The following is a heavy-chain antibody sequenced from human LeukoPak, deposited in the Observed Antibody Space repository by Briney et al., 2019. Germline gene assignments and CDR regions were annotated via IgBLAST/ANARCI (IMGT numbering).Heavy chain of an antibody. D-gene: IGHD3-9*01. J-gene: IGHJ5*02. V-gene: IGHV4-39*07. CDR1: GASISSYY. CDR2: IYYSGST. Sequence: PSETLSLTCTVSGASISSYYWGWIRQPPGKGLEWIGSIYYSGSTYYNPSLKSRVTISVDTSKNQFSLKLSSVTAADTAVYYCARVRQRYFDWLSQNCFDPWGQGTLVTVSS. CDR3: ARVRQRYFDWLSQNCFDP.